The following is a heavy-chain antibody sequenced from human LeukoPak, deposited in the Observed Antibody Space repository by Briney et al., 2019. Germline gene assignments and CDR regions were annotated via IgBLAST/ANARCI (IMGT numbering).Heavy chain of an antibody. D-gene: IGHD4-17*01. CDR1: GGTFSSYA. V-gene: IGHV1-69*13. J-gene: IGHJ4*02. CDR2: VIPMFATA. Sequence: LVKVSCKASGGTFSSYAISWVRQAPGQGLEWMGGVIPMFATANYAPKFQDRVTITADESTSTAYMELRSLRSEDTAVYHCARGLHGDYGYFDYWGQGTLVTVSS. CDR3: ARGLHGDYGYFDY.